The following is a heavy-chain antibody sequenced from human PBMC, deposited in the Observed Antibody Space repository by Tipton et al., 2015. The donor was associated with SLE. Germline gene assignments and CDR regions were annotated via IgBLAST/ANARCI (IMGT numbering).Heavy chain of an antibody. J-gene: IGHJ6*02. D-gene: IGHD3-10*01. CDR3: AREGGYAGSGSYGTV. CDR2: VSPSGGT. Sequence: TLSLTCTVSGGSLNNHFCSWIRQSAGKGLEWIGRVSPSGGTNYNPPLKSRVTMSVDTSKNQFSLELNSVTAADTAVYFCAREGGYAGSGSYGTVWGQGTTVTVSS. CDR1: GGSLNNHF. V-gene: IGHV4-4*07.